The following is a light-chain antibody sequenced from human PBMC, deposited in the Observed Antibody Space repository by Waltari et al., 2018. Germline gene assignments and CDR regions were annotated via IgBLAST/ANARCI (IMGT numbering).Light chain of an antibody. V-gene: IGLV1-44*01. CDR2: SNN. Sequence: QSVLTQPPSASGTPGQRVTISCSGSSSNIGSNTVNWYQQLPRTAPKLLIYSNNQRPSGGRDRFSGPKACTSASLAISGLQSEDEADYYCAAWDDSLNGHVVFGGGTKLTVL. CDR3: AAWDDSLNGHVV. J-gene: IGLJ2*01. CDR1: SSNIGSNT.